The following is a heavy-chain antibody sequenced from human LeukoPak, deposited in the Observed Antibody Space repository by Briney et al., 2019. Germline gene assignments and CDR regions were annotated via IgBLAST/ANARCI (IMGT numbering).Heavy chain of an antibody. V-gene: IGHV7-4-1*02. CDR2: INTNTGNP. CDR3: AREFLGGNYYYYYYMDV. J-gene: IGHJ6*03. Sequence: ASVKVSCKASGYTFTSYAINWVRQAPGQGLEWMGWINTNTGNPTYAQGFTGRFVFSLDTSVSTAYLQISSLKAEDTAVYYCAREFLGGNYYYYYYMDVRGKGTTVTVSS. CDR1: GYTFTSYA. D-gene: IGHD4-23*01.